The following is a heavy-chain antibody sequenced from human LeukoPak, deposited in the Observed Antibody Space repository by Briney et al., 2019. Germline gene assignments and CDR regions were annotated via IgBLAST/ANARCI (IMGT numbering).Heavy chain of an antibody. CDR1: SGSFSDYY. Sequence: PSETLSLTCAVYSGSFSDYYWSWIRQPPGKGLEWIGEINHSGITNHNPSLKSRVTISVDTSKNEISLKVSSVSAADTAVYYCASVAMATTNFDYWGQGILVTVSS. V-gene: IGHV4-34*01. CDR2: INHSGIT. D-gene: IGHD5-24*01. J-gene: IGHJ4*02. CDR3: ASVAMATTNFDY.